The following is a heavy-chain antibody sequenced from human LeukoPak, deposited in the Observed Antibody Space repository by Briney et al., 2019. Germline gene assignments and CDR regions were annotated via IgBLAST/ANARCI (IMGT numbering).Heavy chain of an antibody. Sequence: GGSLRLSCAASGFRFSSYWMSWVRQAPGKGLEWVAVISYDGSNKYYADSVKGRFTISRDNSKNTLYLQMNSLRAEDTAVYYCAKDVTVTHYYYYYGMDVWGQGTTVTVSS. CDR3: AKDVTVTHYYYYYGMDV. CDR2: ISYDGSNK. J-gene: IGHJ6*02. D-gene: IGHD4-17*01. V-gene: IGHV3-30*18. CDR1: GFRFSSYW.